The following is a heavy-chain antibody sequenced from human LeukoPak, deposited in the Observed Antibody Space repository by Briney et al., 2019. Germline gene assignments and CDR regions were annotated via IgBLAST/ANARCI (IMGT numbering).Heavy chain of an antibody. CDR2: IYTSGST. D-gene: IGHD3-10*01. Sequence: SETLSLTYTVSGGSISSYYWSWIRQPAGKGLEWIGRIYTSGSTNYNPSLKSRVTMSVDTSTNQFSLKLSSVTAADTAVYYCARASARMWYGELSTVFDPRGQGTLVTVSS. CDR3: ARASARMWYGELSTVFDP. J-gene: IGHJ5*02. V-gene: IGHV4-4*07. CDR1: GGSISSYY.